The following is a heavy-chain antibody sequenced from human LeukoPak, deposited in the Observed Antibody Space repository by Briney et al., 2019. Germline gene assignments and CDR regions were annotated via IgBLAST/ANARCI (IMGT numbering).Heavy chain of an antibody. D-gene: IGHD4-17*01. CDR1: GYSISSGYY. Sequence: SETLSLTCTVSGYSISSGYYWGWIRPPPGKGLEWIGSIYHSGSTYYNPSLKSRVTISVDTSKNQFSLKLSSVTAADTAVYYCARELPYGDKTYNWFDPWGQGTLVTVSS. V-gene: IGHV4-38-2*02. CDR2: IYHSGST. J-gene: IGHJ5*02. CDR3: ARELPYGDKTYNWFDP.